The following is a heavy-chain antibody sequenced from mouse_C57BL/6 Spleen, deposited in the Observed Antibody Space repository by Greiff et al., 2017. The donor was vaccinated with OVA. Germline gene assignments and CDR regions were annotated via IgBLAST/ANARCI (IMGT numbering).Heavy chain of an antibody. J-gene: IGHJ4*01. D-gene: IGHD1-1*01. V-gene: IGHV1-22*01. CDR1: GYTFTDYN. Sequence: EVKVVESGPELVKPGASVKMSCKASGYTFTDYNMHWVKQSHGKSLEWIGYINPNNGGTSYNQKFKGKATLTVNKSSSTAYMELRSLTSEDSAVYYCARYYGQKGAMDYWGQGTSVTVSS. CDR2: INPNNGGT. CDR3: ARYYGQKGAMDY.